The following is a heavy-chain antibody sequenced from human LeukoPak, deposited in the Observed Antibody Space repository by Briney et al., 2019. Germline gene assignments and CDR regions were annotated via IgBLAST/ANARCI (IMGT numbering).Heavy chain of an antibody. CDR1: GFTFDDYT. Sequence: GGSLRLSCAASGFTFDDYTMHWVRQAPGKGLEWVSLISWDGGSTYYADSVKGRFTISRDNSKNSLYLQMNSLRTEDTALYYCAKDHAPYDSSGYYLDYWGQGTLVTVPS. V-gene: IGHV3-43*01. CDR2: ISWDGGST. D-gene: IGHD3-22*01. CDR3: AKDHAPYDSSGYYLDY. J-gene: IGHJ4*02.